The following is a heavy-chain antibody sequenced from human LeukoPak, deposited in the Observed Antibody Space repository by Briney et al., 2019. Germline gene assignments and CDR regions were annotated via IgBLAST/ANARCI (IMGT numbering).Heavy chain of an antibody. J-gene: IGHJ1*01. V-gene: IGHV3-15*01. CDR2: IKSKTDGGTT. CDR1: GFTFSNAW. CDR3: TTEYYYDSSGYYEYFQH. D-gene: IGHD3-22*01. Sequence: GGSLRLSCAASGFTFSNAWMSWVRQAPGKGLEWVGRIKSKTDGGTTDYAAPVKGRFTISRDDSKNTLYLQMNSLKTGDTAVYYCTTEYYYDSSGYYEYFQHWGQGTLVTVSS.